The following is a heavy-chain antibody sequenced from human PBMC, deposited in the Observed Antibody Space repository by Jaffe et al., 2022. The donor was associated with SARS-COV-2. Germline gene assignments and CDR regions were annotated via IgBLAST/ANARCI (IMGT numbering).Heavy chain of an antibody. Sequence: EVQLLESGGGLVQPGGSLRLSCAAAGFTFSNYAMSWVRLAPGKGLEWVSGMSGSGGRTNSADSVKGRFTISRDNSKNTLYLQMNNLRAEDTAVYYCARSRAHYYDSSEFDYWGQGALVTVSS. D-gene: IGHD3-22*01. CDR1: GFTFSNYA. J-gene: IGHJ4*02. CDR3: ARSRAHYYDSSEFDY. V-gene: IGHV3-23*01. CDR2: MSGSGGRT.